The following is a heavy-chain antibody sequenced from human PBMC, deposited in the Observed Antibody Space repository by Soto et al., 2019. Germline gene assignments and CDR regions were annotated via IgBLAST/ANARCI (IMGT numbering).Heavy chain of an antibody. V-gene: IGHV3-73*01. D-gene: IGHD3-22*01. CDR2: IRNKTNSYAT. CDR1: GFTFSGSA. CDR3: TRYDASGYHFDY. J-gene: IGHJ4*02. Sequence: GGSLRLSCAASGFTFSGSAMHWVRQASGKGLEWIGRIRNKTNSYATAYAASVKGRFTISRDDSKNTAYLQMNSLKTEDTAVYYCTRYDASGYHFDYWGQGTLVTVSS.